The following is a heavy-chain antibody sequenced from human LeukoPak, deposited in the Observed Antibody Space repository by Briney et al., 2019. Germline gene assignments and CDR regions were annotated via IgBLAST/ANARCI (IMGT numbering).Heavy chain of an antibody. CDR2: ISSGSSYL. V-gene: IGHV3-21*01. D-gene: IGHD1-26*01. Sequence: PGGSLRLSCAASGFIFSDFAMNWVRQAPGKGLEWVSSISSGSSYLYYADSVKGRFTISRDNAKNSLYLQMNSLRAEDTAVYYCAREIARIVSDYYYGMDVWGQGTTVTVSS. CDR1: GFIFSDFA. J-gene: IGHJ6*02. CDR3: AREIARIVSDYYYGMDV.